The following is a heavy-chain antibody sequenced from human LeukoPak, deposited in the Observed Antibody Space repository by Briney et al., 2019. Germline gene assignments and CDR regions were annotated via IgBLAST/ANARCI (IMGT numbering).Heavy chain of an antibody. CDR3: ARDDNIHLAGTVTKH. CDR1: GFTFSSYS. J-gene: IGHJ1*01. V-gene: IGHV3-21*01. CDR2: ISSSSSYI. Sequence: GGSLRLSCAASGFTFSSYSMNWVRQAPGKGLEWVSSISSSSSYIYYADSVKGRFTISRDNAKNSLYLQMNSLRAEDTAVYYCARDDNIHLAGTVTKHWGQGTLVTVSP. D-gene: IGHD4-11*01.